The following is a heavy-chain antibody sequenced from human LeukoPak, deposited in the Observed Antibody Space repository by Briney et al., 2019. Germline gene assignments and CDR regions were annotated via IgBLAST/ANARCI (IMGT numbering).Heavy chain of an antibody. J-gene: IGHJ5*02. CDR2: IYYSGST. CDR1: GGSISSSSYY. V-gene: IGHV4-39*07. D-gene: IGHD2-15*01. CDR3: ARALRGMVAATHWFDP. Sequence: PSETLSLTCTVSGGSISSSSYYWGWIRQPPGKGLEWIGSIYYSGSTYYNPSLKSRVTISVDTSKNQFSLKLSSVTAADTAVYYCARALRGMVAATHWFDPWGQGTLVTVSS.